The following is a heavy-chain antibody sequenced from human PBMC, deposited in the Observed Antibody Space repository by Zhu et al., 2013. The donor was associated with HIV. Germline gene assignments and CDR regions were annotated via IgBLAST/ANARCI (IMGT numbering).Heavy chain of an antibody. Sequence: QMQLVQSGPEVKKPGTSVKVSCKASGFTFTSSAVQWVRQARGQRLEWIGWIVVGSGNTNYAQKFQERVTITRDMSTSTAYMELSSLRSEDTAVYYCAAYSGYDGVLDYWGQGTLVTVSS. CDR2: IVVGSGNT. V-gene: IGHV1-58*01. CDR3: AAYSGYDGVLDY. J-gene: IGHJ4*02. CDR1: GFTFTSSA. D-gene: IGHD5-12*01.